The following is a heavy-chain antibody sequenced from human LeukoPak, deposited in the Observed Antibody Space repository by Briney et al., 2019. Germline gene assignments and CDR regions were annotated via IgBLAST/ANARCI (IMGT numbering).Heavy chain of an antibody. CDR1: GGSISSGDYY. CDR2: IYYSGST. Sequence: SQTLSLTCTVSGGSISSGDYYWSWIRQPPRKGLEWIGYIYYSGSTYYNPSLKSRVTISVDTSKNQFSLKLSSVTAADTAVYYCASALMYYDILTGYTDIYYYYYGMDVWGKGTTVTVSS. D-gene: IGHD3-9*01. J-gene: IGHJ6*04. V-gene: IGHV4-30-4*01. CDR3: ASALMYYDILTGYTDIYYYYYGMDV.